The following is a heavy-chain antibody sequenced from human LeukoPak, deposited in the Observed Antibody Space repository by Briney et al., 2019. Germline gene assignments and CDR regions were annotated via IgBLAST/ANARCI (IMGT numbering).Heavy chain of an antibody. CDR2: IYYSGST. V-gene: IGHV4-59*01. Sequence: SETLSLTCPVSGGSISSYYWGWIRQPPGKGLEWIGYIYYSGSTNYNPSLKSRVTISVDTSKNQFSLKLSSVTAADTAVYYCARAPVTGTTHNYYYYMDVWGKGTTVTVSS. D-gene: IGHD1-20*01. CDR1: GGSISSYY. J-gene: IGHJ6*03. CDR3: ARAPVTGTTHNYYYYMDV.